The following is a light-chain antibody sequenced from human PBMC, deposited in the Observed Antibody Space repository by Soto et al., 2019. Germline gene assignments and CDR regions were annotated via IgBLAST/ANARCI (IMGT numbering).Light chain of an antibody. CDR2: GVS. J-gene: IGKJ4*01. CDR3: QQYYSSPALT. Sequence: EIVMTQSPATLSVSPGERTTLSCRASQSVGSNLAWYQQKPGQAPRLLIYGVSTRATGIPARFSGSGSGTEFTLTISSLQSEDVAIYFCQQYYSSPALTFGGGTKVDIK. CDR1: QSVGSN. V-gene: IGKV3-15*01.